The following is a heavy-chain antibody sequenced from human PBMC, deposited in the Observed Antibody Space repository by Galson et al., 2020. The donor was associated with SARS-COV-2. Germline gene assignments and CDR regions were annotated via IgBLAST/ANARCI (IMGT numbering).Heavy chain of an antibody. CDR1: GFTFRNFA. CDR2: ITNSGDNT. J-gene: IGHJ4*02. D-gene: IGHD2-15*01. V-gene: IGHV3-23*01. Sequence: GGSLRLSCAASGFTFRNFAMSWVRQAPGKGLEWVSAITNSGDNTYYTDSVKGRFTFSRDNSKSMLYLQMYTLRADDTAVYYCAKGTLRYCSGGTFYPFDFWGRDFWSPCP. CDR3: AKGTLRYCSGGTFYPFDF.